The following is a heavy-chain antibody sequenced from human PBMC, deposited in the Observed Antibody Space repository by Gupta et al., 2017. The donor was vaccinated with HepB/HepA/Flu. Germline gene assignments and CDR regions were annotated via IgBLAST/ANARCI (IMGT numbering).Heavy chain of an antibody. Sequence: EVQLVESGGDLVQPGGSLRLSCAASGFTFNNYEMIWVRQAPGKGLEWISYIGDSGSPIYYADSVKGRFAASRDNAKASLYLQMNSLRAEDTALYYCVRDGHCGSYWGAWDYWGQGALVTVSS. V-gene: IGHV3-48*03. CDR3: VRDGHCGSYWGAWDY. J-gene: IGHJ4*02. CDR1: GFTFNNYE. D-gene: IGHD2-21*02. CDR2: IGDSGSPI.